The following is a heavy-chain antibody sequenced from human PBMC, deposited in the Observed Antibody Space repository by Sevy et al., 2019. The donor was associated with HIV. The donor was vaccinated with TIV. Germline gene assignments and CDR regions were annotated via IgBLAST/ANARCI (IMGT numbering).Heavy chain of an antibody. D-gene: IGHD2-2*02. CDR3: ARVAPRDCSSTSCYTVHYYYGMDV. CDR1: GFTFSSYS. Sequence: GGSLRLFCAASGFTFSSYSMNWVRQAPGKGLEWVSSISSSSSYIYYADSVKGRFTISRDNAKNSLYLQMNSLRAEDTAVYYCARVAPRDCSSTSCYTVHYYYGMDVWGQGTTVTVSS. V-gene: IGHV3-21*01. J-gene: IGHJ6*02. CDR2: ISSSSSYI.